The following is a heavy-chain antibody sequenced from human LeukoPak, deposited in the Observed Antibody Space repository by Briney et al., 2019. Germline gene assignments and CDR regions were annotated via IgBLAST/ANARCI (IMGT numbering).Heavy chain of an antibody. CDR3: ARVKGWPPGWFDP. CDR1: GYSISSGYY. V-gene: IGHV4-38-2*02. D-gene: IGHD5-24*01. Sequence: SETLSLTRTVSGYSISSGYYWGWIRQPPGKGLEWIGSIYHGGSTYYNPSLKSRVTISVDTSKNQFSLKLSSVTAADTAVYYCARVKGWPPGWFDPWGQGTLVTVSS. J-gene: IGHJ5*02. CDR2: IYHGGST.